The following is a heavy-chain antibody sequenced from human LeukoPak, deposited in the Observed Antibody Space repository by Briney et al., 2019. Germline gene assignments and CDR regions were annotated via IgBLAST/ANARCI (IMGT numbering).Heavy chain of an antibody. CDR1: GGSISSGGYS. J-gene: IGHJ2*01. V-gene: IGHV4-30-2*01. CDR3: ARVDTAWDWYFDL. Sequence: SETLSLTCAVSGGSISSGGYSWSWIRQPPGKGLEWIGYIYHSGSTYYNPSLKSRVTISVDRSKNQFPLKLSSVTAADTAVYYCARVDTAWDWYFDLWGRGTLVTVSS. D-gene: IGHD5-18*01. CDR2: IYHSGST.